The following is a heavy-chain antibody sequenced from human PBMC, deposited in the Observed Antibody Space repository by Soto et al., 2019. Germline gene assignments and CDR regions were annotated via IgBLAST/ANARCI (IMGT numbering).Heavy chain of an antibody. V-gene: IGHV1-18*01. CDR2: ISGHNGNT. J-gene: IGHJ4*02. CDR1: GYTFTNHG. CDR3: ARELYPLAYYFDY. Sequence: QVQLVQSGAEVKKPGASVKVSCKASGYTFTNHGISWVRQAPGPGLEWLGWISGHNGNTKYAQRLQGRVTMTTDTSTSTAYMELRSLKSDDTAVYYCARELYPLAYYFDYWGQGTLVTVSS.